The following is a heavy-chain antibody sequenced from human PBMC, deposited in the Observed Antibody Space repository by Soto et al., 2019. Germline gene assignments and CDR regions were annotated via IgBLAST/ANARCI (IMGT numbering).Heavy chain of an antibody. CDR2: IDWDDDK. CDR3: ARMFHCSGGTCPFDY. J-gene: IGHJ4*02. D-gene: IGHD2-15*01. V-gene: IGHV2-70*04. CDR1: GFSLTTSGMR. Sequence: SGPTLVNPTQPLTLTCTFSGFSLTTSGMRVSWIRQPPGEALEWLARIDWDDDKFYKTSLKTRLTISKDSSKNQVVLTMTNMDPVDTGTYYCARMFHCSGGTCPFDYWGQGALVTVSS.